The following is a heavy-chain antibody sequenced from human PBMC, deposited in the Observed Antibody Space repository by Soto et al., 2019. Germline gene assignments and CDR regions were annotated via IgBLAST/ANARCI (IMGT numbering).Heavy chain of an antibody. Sequence: SSETLCLTCTVSGGSISSLYYYWSWIRQPPGKGLEWIGYIYYSGSTFYNPSLKSRLTISVDTSKNQFSLKLSSVTAADTAVYYCARRYGCCFDYWGQGTLVTV. CDR1: GGSISSLYYY. CDR3: ARRYGCCFDY. J-gene: IGHJ4*02. CDR2: IYYSGST. D-gene: IGHD5-18*01. V-gene: IGHV4-30-4*01.